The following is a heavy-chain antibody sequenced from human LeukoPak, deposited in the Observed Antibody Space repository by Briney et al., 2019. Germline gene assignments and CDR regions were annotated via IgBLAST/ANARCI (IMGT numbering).Heavy chain of an antibody. V-gene: IGHV1-2*06. CDR1: GYTFTGYY. J-gene: IGHJ5*02. D-gene: IGHD6-13*01. CDR2: INPDTGGT. CDR3: AKVPPSITAAGNWLDP. Sequence: ASVKVSFKASGYTFTGYYIHWVRQAPGQGLEWMGRINPDTGGTDYAQKFQGKITMTRDTSITTAYMELSRLTSDDTAMYYCAKVPPSITAAGNWLDPWGQGALVTVSS.